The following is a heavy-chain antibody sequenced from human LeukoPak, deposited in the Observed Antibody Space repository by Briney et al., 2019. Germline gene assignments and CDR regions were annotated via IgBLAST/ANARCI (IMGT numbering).Heavy chain of an antibody. J-gene: IGHJ6*03. Sequence: GGSLRLSCAGSGFTFSIYAMTWVRQAPGKGLEWVSSISGRGDSTNYADSVKGRFTISRDNSKNTLYMQMNSLKVEDTAVYYCAKGGNIRILDYYYYMDVWGKGTTVTVPS. V-gene: IGHV3-23*01. CDR2: ISGRGDST. CDR1: GFTFSIYA. D-gene: IGHD2/OR15-2a*01. CDR3: AKGGNIRILDYYYYMDV.